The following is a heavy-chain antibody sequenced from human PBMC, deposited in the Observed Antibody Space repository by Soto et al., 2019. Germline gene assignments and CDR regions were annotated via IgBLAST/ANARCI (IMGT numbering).Heavy chain of an antibody. CDR2: IIPIFGTA. J-gene: IGHJ4*02. CDR3: ASLVYSYGYCFDY. CDR1: GGTFSSYA. Sequence: QVQLVQSGAEVKKPGSSVKVSCKASGGTFSSYAISWVRQAPGQGLEWMGGIIPIFGTANYAQKFQGRVTITADEYTSTAYMELSSLRSEATAVYYGASLVYSYGYCFDYWGQGTLVTVSS. D-gene: IGHD5-18*01. V-gene: IGHV1-69*12.